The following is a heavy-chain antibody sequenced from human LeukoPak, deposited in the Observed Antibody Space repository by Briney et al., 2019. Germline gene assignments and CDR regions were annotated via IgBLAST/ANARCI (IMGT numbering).Heavy chain of an antibody. D-gene: IGHD2-2*01. Sequence: SETLSFTCTVAGGSISSSSYYWGLIRQPPGKGLEWMGSIYYSGSTYYNPSLKGRVTISVGTSKNQFSLKLSSVTAADTAVYYWAKAGGDCSSTSCHPADIDYWGQGTLVTVSS. V-gene: IGHV4-39*07. J-gene: IGHJ4*02. CDR1: GGSISSSSYY. CDR2: IYYSGST. CDR3: AKAGGDCSSTSCHPADIDY.